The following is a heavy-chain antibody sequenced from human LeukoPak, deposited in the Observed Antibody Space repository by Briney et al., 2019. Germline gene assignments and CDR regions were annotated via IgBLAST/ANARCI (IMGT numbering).Heavy chain of an antibody. D-gene: IGHD3-10*01. CDR2: IYHSGST. CDR3: ARSRERNRFGELGY. J-gene: IGHJ4*02. V-gene: IGHV4-38-2*01. Sequence: SSETLPLTCAVSGYSISSGYYWDWIRRPPGKGLEWIGSIYHSGSTYYKPSLKSRVTISVDTSKNQFSLNLSSVTAADTAVYYCARSRERNRFGELGYWGQGTLVTVSS. CDR1: GYSISSGYY.